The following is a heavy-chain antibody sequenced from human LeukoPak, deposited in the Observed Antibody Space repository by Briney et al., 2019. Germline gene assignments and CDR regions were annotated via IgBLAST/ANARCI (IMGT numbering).Heavy chain of an antibody. D-gene: IGHD6-13*01. CDR2: IYPNDSET. J-gene: IGHJ4*02. CDR1: GYSFTSYW. Sequence: GESLKISCKGSGYSFTSYWIAWVRQMPGKGLEWMGIIYPNDSETRYSPSFQGHVTLTADKSISAAYLQWSSLKASDTAMYYCARLPVAAGGMDFDFWGQGTLVTVSS. CDR3: ARLPVAAGGMDFDF. V-gene: IGHV5-51*01.